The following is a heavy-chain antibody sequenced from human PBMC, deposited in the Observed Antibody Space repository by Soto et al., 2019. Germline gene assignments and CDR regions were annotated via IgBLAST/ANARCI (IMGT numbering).Heavy chain of an antibody. V-gene: IGHV4-4*02. J-gene: IGHJ6*02. CDR2: IYHSGST. CDR3: ARDRRGGCSGGSCYSYYYYGMDV. Sequence: LSLTCAVSGGSISSSNWWSWVRQPPGKGLEWIGEIYHSGSTNYNPSLKSRVTISVDKSKNQFSLKLSSVTAADTAVYYCARDRRGGCSGGSCYSYYYYGMDVWGQGTTVTVSS. CDR1: GGSISSSNW. D-gene: IGHD2-15*01.